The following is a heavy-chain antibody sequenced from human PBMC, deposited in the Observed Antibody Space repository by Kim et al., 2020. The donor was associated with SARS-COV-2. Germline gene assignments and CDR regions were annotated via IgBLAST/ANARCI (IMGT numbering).Heavy chain of an antibody. V-gene: IGHV3-43*01. CDR3: AKADNPDSSSWYSWGSKKAYYYYGMDV. J-gene: IGHJ6*02. CDR2: ISWDGGST. D-gene: IGHD6-13*01. Sequence: GGSLRLSCAASGFTFDDYTMHWVRQAPGKGLEWVSLISWDGGSTYYADSVKGRFTISRDNSKNSLYLQMNSLRTEDTALYYCAKADNPDSSSWYSWGSKKAYYYYGMDVWGQGTTVTVSS. CDR1: GFTFDDYT.